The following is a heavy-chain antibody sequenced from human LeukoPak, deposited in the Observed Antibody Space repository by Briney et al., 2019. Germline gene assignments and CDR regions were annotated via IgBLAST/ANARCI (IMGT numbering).Heavy chain of an antibody. V-gene: IGHV1-18*01. Sequence: ASVKVSCKASGYTFTSYGISWVRQAPGQGLGWMGWISAYTGNTNYEHNLQGRVTMTTDTSTSTAYMELRRLRSDDTAVYFCARGGGSFDYWGQGTLVTVSS. CDR2: ISAYTGNT. J-gene: IGHJ4*02. CDR1: GYTFTSYG. CDR3: ARGGGSFDY. D-gene: IGHD3-16*01.